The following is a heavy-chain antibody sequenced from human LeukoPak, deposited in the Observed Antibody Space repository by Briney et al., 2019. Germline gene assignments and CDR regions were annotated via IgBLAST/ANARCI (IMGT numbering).Heavy chain of an antibody. D-gene: IGHD2-8*02. Sequence: SETLSLTCTVSGGSISSYYWSWIRQPAGKGLEWIGRIYTSGSTNYNPSFKSRVTMSVDTSKNQFSLKLSSVTAADTAVYYCARDELVGDWFDPWGQGTLVTVSS. CDR2: IYTSGST. CDR3: ARDELVGDWFDP. J-gene: IGHJ5*02. CDR1: GGSISSYY. V-gene: IGHV4-4*07.